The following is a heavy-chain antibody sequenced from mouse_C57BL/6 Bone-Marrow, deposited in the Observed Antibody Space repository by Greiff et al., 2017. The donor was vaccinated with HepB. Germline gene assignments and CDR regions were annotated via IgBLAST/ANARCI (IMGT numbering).Heavy chain of an antibody. D-gene: IGHD2-1*01. CDR2: ISYDGSN. CDR1: GYSITSGYY. CDR3: ARDDYYGNPHFAY. V-gene: IGHV3-6*01. J-gene: IGHJ3*01. Sequence: DVQLQESGPGLVKPSQSLSLTCSVTGYSITSGYYWNWIRQFPGNKLEWMGYISYDGSNNYNPSLKNRISITRDTSKNQFFLKLNSVTTEDTATYYCARDDYYGNPHFAYWGQGTLVTVSA.